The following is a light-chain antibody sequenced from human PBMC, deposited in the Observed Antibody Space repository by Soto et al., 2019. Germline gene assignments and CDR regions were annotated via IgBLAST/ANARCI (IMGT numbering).Light chain of an antibody. CDR1: SSNIGAGYA. J-gene: IGLJ2*01. CDR3: QSYDSSLSGNVV. Sequence: QSVLTQPPSVSGAPGQRVTISCTGSSSNIGAGYAVHWYQQLPGTAPKLLIYGNSNRPSGVPDRFSGSKSGTSASLAITGLQAEDEADYYCQSYDSSLSGNVVFGGGTKVTVL. V-gene: IGLV1-40*01. CDR2: GNS.